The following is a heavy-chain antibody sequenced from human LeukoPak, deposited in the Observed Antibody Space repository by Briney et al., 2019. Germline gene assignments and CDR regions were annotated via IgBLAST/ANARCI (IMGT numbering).Heavy chain of an antibody. CDR2: ISSSSSYI. V-gene: IGHV3-21*01. CDR1: GFTFSSYS. J-gene: IGHJ6*02. CDR3: ARSGVVPAAIAPGGMDV. D-gene: IGHD2-2*01. Sequence: GGSLRLSCAASGFTFSSYSMNWVRQAPGKGLEWVSSISSSSSYIYYADSVKGRFTISRDNAKNSLYLQMNSLRAADTAVYYCARSGVVPAAIAPGGMDVWGQGTTVTVSS.